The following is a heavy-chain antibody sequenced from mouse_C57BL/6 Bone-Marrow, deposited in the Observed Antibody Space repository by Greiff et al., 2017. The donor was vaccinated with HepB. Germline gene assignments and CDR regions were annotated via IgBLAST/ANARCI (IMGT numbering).Heavy chain of an antibody. D-gene: IGHD2-3*01. CDR3: ARGGWLLWYVDV. Sequence: QVQLQQPGAELVKPGASVKLSCKASGYTFTSYWMHWVKQRPGQGLEWIGMIHPNSGSTNYNEKFKSKATLTVDKSSSTAYMQLSSLTSEDSAVYYWARGGWLLWYVDVWGTGTTVTVSS. V-gene: IGHV1-64*01. CDR1: GYTFTSYW. J-gene: IGHJ1*03. CDR2: IHPNSGST.